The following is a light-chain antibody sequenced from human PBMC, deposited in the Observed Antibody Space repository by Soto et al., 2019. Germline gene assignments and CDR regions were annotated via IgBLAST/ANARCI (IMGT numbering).Light chain of an antibody. Sequence: ETVMTQSPATLSVSPGERATLSCRASQSVGSDLAWYQQKPGQAPRLLIYGASTRATVIPARFSGSASGTEFTLTITGLQSEDFAVYYCQQYKNWPPISFGQGTRLDIK. CDR2: GAS. J-gene: IGKJ5*01. CDR3: QQYKNWPPIS. CDR1: QSVGSD. V-gene: IGKV3-15*01.